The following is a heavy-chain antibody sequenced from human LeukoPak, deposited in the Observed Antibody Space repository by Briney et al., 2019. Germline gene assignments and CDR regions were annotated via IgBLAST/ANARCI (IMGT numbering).Heavy chain of an antibody. CDR1: GGSISSGGYY. Sequence: SETLSLTCTVSGGSISSGGYYWSWIRQHPGKGLERIGYIYYSGSTYYDPSLKSRVTLSVDTSKNQFSLKLSSVTAADTAVYYCARESSVTHYYYDMDVWGKGTTVTVSS. J-gene: IGHJ6*04. CDR2: IYYSGST. CDR3: ARESSVTHYYYDMDV. D-gene: IGHD2-21*02. V-gene: IGHV4-31*03.